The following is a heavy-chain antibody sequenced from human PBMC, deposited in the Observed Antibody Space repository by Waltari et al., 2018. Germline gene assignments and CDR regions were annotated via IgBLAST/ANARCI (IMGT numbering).Heavy chain of an antibody. CDR1: GGTFRSYP. V-gene: IGHV1-69*01. CDR3: ARDPISPTDPPY. CDR2: IIPICGTA. Sequence: QVQLVQSGAEVKKPGSSVQVSCKASGGTFRSYPISWVRQAAGQGLEGMGGIIPICGTANYAQKFQGRVTITADESTSTAYMELSSLRSEDTAVYYCARDPISPTDPPYWGQGTLVTVSS. J-gene: IGHJ4*02.